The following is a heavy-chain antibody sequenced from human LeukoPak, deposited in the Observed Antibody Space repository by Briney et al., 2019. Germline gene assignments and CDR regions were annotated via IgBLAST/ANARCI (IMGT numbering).Heavy chain of an antibody. V-gene: IGHV1-69*06. J-gene: IGHJ4*02. D-gene: IGHD5-24*01. CDR3: ARSGRTVEMAYYFDY. CDR2: IIPIFGTA. CDR1: GGTFSSYA. Sequence: SVTVSCKASGGTFSSYAISWVRQAPGQGLELMGGIIPIFGTANYAQKSQGRVRITAYKSTSTAYMELSSLRSEDTAVYYCARSGRTVEMAYYFDYWGQGTLVTVSS.